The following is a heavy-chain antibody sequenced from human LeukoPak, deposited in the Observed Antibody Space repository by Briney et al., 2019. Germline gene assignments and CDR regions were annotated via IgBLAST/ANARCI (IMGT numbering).Heavy chain of an antibody. Sequence: GGSLRLSCAASGFTFSSYAMSWVRQAPGKGLEWVSAISGGGGTTYYADSVKGRFTISRDNSKNTLYLQMNSLRAEDTAVYYCARGGNAFDIWGQGTMVTVSS. CDR1: GFTFSSYA. J-gene: IGHJ3*02. V-gene: IGHV3-23*01. CDR2: ISGGGGTT. CDR3: ARGGNAFDI. D-gene: IGHD1-26*01.